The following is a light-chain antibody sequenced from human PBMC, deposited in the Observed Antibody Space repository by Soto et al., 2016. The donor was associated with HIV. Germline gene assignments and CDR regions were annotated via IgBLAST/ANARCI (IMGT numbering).Light chain of an antibody. Sequence: SFDLSQPPSVSVSPGQTASITCSGDKLRNKNTCWYQQKPGQSSVLLIYQDSKRPSGIPERFSGSSSGNTATLTISGTQAMDEADYYCQAWDSNTAVFGTGTKVTVL. V-gene: IGLV3-1*01. CDR1: KLRNKN. J-gene: IGLJ1*01. CDR3: QAWDSNTAV. CDR2: QDS.